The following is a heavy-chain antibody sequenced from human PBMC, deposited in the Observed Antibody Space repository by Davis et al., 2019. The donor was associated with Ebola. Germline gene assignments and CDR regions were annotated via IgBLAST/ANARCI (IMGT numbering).Heavy chain of an antibody. CDR3: AKEAEPGGYYYGMDV. CDR1: GFTFSSYG. CDR2: IRYDGSNK. D-gene: IGHD1-14*01. Sequence: PGGSLRLSCAASGFTFSSYGMHWVRQAPGKGLEWVAFIRYDGSNKYYADSVKGRFTISRDNSKNTLYLQMNSLRTEDTAVYYCAKEAEPGGYYYGMDVWGQGTTVTVSS. J-gene: IGHJ6*02. V-gene: IGHV3-30*02.